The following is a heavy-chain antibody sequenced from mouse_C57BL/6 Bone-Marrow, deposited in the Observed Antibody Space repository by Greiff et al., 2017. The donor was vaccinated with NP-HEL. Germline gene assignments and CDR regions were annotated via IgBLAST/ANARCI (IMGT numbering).Heavy chain of an antibody. D-gene: IGHD2-4*01. Sequence: VQLQQPGAELVKPGASVKVSCKASGYTFTSYWMHWVKQRPGQGLEWIGRIHPSDSDTNYNQKFKGKATLTVDKSSSTAYMQISSLTSEDSAVYYCAMDYYDYSAWFAYWGQGTLVTVSA. CDR2: IHPSDSDT. V-gene: IGHV1-74*01. CDR3: AMDYYDYSAWFAY. J-gene: IGHJ3*01. CDR1: GYTFTSYW.